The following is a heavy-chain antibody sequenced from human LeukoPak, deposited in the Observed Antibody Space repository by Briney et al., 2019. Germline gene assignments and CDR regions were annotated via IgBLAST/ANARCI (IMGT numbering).Heavy chain of an antibody. V-gene: IGHV3-48*04. J-gene: IGHJ4*02. CDR1: GFTFSSYS. Sequence: PGGSLRLSCAASGFTFSSYSMNWVRQAPGKGLEWVSYISSSGSTIYYADSVKGRFTISRDNAKNSLYLQMNSLRVEDTAVYYCARDLAWGAFDYWGQGTLVTVSS. CDR3: ARDLAWGAFDY. CDR2: ISSSGSTI. D-gene: IGHD7-27*01.